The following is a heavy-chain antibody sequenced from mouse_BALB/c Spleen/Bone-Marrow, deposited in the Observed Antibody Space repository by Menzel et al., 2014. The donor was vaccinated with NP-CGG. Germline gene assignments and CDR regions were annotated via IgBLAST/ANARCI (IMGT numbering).Heavy chain of an antibody. CDR1: GFNIKDTY. J-gene: IGHJ4*01. D-gene: IGHD1-1*01. V-gene: IGHV14-3*02. CDR3: ARYRYYGSSYAMDY. Sequence: VQLQQSGAELVKPGASVKLSCTASGFNIKDTYMHWVMQRPEQGLEWIGRIDPANGNTKYDPKFQGKATITADTSSNTAYLQLSCLTSEDTAVYYCARYRYYGSSYAMDYWGQGTSVTVSS. CDR2: IDPANGNT.